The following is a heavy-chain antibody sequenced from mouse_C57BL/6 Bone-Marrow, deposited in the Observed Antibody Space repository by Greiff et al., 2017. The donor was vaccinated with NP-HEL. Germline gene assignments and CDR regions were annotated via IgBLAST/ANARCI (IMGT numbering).Heavy chain of an antibody. CDR1: GYTFTSYW. CDR2: IDPSDSYT. Sequence: QVQLQQPGAELVMPGASVKLSCKASGYTFTSYWMHWVKQRPGQGLEWIGEIDPSDSYTNYNQKFKGKSTLTVDKSSSTAYMQLSSLTSEDSAVYYCAREGYYYGSSFFMDYWGQGTSVTVSS. D-gene: IGHD1-1*01. V-gene: IGHV1-69*01. CDR3: AREGYYYGSSFFMDY. J-gene: IGHJ4*01.